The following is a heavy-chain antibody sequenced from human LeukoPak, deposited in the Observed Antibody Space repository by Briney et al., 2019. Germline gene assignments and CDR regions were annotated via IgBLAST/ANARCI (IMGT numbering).Heavy chain of an antibody. Sequence: GGSLRLSCAASGFTFSSYAMSWVRQAPGKGLEWVSAISGSGGSTYYADSVKGRFTISRDNSKNTLYLQMNSLRAEDTDVYYCAKIRYYYDSSGPFGYMDVWGKGTTVTVSS. V-gene: IGHV3-23*01. D-gene: IGHD3-22*01. CDR2: ISGSGGST. CDR1: GFTFSSYA. J-gene: IGHJ6*03. CDR3: AKIRYYYDSSGPFGYMDV.